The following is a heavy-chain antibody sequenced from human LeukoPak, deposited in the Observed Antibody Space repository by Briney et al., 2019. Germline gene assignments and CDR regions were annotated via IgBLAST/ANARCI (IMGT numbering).Heavy chain of an antibody. Sequence: GGSLRLSCAASGFTFSSYAMHWVRQAPGKGLEWVAVISYDGSNKYYADSVKGRFTISRDNSKNMLYLQMNSLRAEDTAVYYCARDLEVGATTGMLDYWGQGTLVTVSS. J-gene: IGHJ4*02. D-gene: IGHD1-26*01. CDR2: ISYDGSNK. CDR1: GFTFSSYA. CDR3: ARDLEVGATTGMLDY. V-gene: IGHV3-30-3*01.